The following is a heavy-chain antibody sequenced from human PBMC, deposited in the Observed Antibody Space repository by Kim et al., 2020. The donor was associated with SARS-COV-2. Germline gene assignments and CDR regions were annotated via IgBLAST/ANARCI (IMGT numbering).Heavy chain of an antibody. V-gene: IGHV3-48*03. J-gene: IGHJ6*03. CDR1: GFTFSSYE. Sequence: GGSLRLSCAASGFTFSSYEMNWVRQAPGKGLEWVSYISSSGTNIYYADSVKGRFTISRDNAKNSLYLQMNSLRAEDTAVYYCARKGLYLRDSSSWFRYYYYMDVWGKGTTVTGSS. CDR2: ISSSGTNI. D-gene: IGHD6-13*01. CDR3: ARKGLYLRDSSSWFRYYYYMDV.